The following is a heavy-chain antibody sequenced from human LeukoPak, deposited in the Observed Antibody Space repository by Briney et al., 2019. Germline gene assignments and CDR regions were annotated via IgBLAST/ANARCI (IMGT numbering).Heavy chain of an antibody. J-gene: IGHJ4*02. CDR1: GYTFTSYD. D-gene: IGHD3-9*01. CDR3: ARDLYDILTGYADY. CDR2: MNPNSGNT. V-gene: IGHV1-8*01. Sequence: ASVKVSCKASGYTFTSYDINWVRQATGQGLEWMGWMNPNSGNTGYAQKFQGRVTMTRNTSISTAYMELSSLRSEDTAVYYCARDLYDILTGYADYWGQGTLVTVSS.